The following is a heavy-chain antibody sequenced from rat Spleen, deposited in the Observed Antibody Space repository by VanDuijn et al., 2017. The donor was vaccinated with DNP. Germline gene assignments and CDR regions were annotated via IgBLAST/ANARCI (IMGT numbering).Heavy chain of an antibody. CDR3: ARDDYSSHIPFAY. CDR1: GFTFNNYW. Sequence: EVQLVESGGDLVQPGRSLKLSCVASGFTFNNYWMTWIRQVPGKGLEWVASITSSGGSTYYPDSVKGRFTISRDDAKNTLYLQMDSLMSEDTATYYCARDDYSSHIPFAYWGQGALVTVSS. D-gene: IGHD1-2*01. J-gene: IGHJ3*01. CDR2: ITSSGGST. V-gene: IGHV5-31*01.